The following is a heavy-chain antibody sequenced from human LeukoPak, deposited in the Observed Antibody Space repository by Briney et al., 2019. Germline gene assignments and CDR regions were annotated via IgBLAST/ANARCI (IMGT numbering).Heavy chain of an antibody. V-gene: IGHV1-2*02. CDR2: INPNSGGT. Sequence: ASVKVSCKASGYTFTGYYMHWVRQAPGQGLEWMGWINPNSGGTNYAQKFQGRVTMTRDTSISTAYMELSRLRSDDTAVYYCARALYSSRLVGFDPWGQGTLVTVSS. CDR3: ARALYSSRLVGFDP. J-gene: IGHJ5*02. CDR1: GYTFTGYY. D-gene: IGHD6-19*01.